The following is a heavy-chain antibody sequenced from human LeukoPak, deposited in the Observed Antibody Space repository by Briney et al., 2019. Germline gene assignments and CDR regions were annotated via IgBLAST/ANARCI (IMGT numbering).Heavy chain of an antibody. CDR3: ARLPTYYYDSSGRYYYYGVDV. V-gene: IGHV3-53*04. CDR2: IYSGGST. CDR1: GFTVSSNY. J-gene: IGHJ6*02. D-gene: IGHD3-22*01. Sequence: PGGSLRLSCAASGFTVSSNYMSWVRQAPGKGLEWVSVIYSGGSTYYADSVKGRFTISRHNSKNTLYLQMNSLRAEDTAVYYCARLPTYYYDSSGRYYYYGVDVWGQGTTVTVSS.